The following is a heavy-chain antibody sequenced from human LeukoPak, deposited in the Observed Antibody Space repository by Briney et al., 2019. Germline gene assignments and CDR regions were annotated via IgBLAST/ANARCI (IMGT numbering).Heavy chain of an antibody. D-gene: IGHD3-3*01. V-gene: IGHV3-21*01. J-gene: IGHJ6*02. Sequence: PGGSLRLSCAASGFTFSSYAMSWVRQAPGKGLEWVSSISSSSSYIYYADSVKGRFTISRDNAKNSLYLQMNSLRAEDTAVYYCARGKRITIFGVVIKEDYYGMDVWGQGTTVTVSS. CDR2: ISSSSSYI. CDR1: GFTFSSYA. CDR3: ARGKRITIFGVVIKEDYYGMDV.